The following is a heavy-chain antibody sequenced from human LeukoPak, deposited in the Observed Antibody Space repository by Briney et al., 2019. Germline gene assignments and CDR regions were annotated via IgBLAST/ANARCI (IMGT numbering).Heavy chain of an antibody. D-gene: IGHD5-18*01. CDR3: ARDDTAMVAGMLDY. Sequence: GGSLRLSCAASGFTFSSYSMNWVRQAPGKGLEWVSSISSSSSYIYYADSVKGRFTISRDNSKNTLYLQMNSLRAEDTAIYYCARDDTAMVAGMLDYWGQGTLVTVSS. CDR1: GFTFSSYS. V-gene: IGHV3-21*01. J-gene: IGHJ4*02. CDR2: ISSSSSYI.